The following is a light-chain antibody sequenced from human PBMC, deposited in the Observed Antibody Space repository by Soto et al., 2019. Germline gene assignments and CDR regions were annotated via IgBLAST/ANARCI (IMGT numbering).Light chain of an antibody. Sequence: EIVLTQSPGTLSMSAGERATLSCRASQSVSSSYLAWYQQKPGQAPRLLIYGASRRATGIPDRFSGSGSGTDFTLTISRLEPEDFAVYYCQQYASFLRTFGQGTKVESK. CDR1: QSVSSSY. CDR2: GAS. CDR3: QQYASFLRT. V-gene: IGKV3-20*01. J-gene: IGKJ1*01.